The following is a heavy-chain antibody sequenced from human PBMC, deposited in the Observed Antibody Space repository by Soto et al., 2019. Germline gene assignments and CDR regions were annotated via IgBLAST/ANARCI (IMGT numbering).Heavy chain of an antibody. J-gene: IGHJ4*03. CDR3: ATHPDLDY. V-gene: IGHV4-39*01. CDR1: GGSISTHY. CDR2: IHYSGHT. Sequence: SETLSLTCTVSGGSISTHYWGWIRQPPGQGLECIGSIHYSGHTYYNPSLKSRVTISVDTSNNQFSLKLTSVTATDTAVYYCATHPDLDYWGQGTLVTVSS.